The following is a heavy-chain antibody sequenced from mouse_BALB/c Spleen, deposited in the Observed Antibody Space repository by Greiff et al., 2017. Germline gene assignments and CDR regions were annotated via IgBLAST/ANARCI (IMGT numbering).Heavy chain of an antibody. J-gene: IGHJ3*01. CDR3: AKLGTEAWFAY. CDR2: ISYSGST. Sequence: VQLQQSGPGLVKPSQSLSLTCTVTGYSITSDYAWNWIRQFPGNKLEWMGYISYSGSTSYNPSLKSRISITRDTSKNQFFLQLNSVTTEDTATYYCAKLGTEAWFAYWGQGTLVTVSA. D-gene: IGHD4-1*01. CDR1: GYSITSDYA. V-gene: IGHV3-2*02.